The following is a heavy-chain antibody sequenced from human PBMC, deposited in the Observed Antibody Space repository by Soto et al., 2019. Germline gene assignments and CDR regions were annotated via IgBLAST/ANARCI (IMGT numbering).Heavy chain of an antibody. Sequence: GGSLRLSCAASGISTSSCWMGWVRQAPGRGLEWVASIKNDGSEKYYMDSLKGRFTISRDNALNSLYLQMNSLRAEDTAVYFCVTGYHSDYWGQGTLVTASS. CDR2: IKNDGSEK. J-gene: IGHJ4*02. V-gene: IGHV3-7*03. CDR3: VTGYHSDY. D-gene: IGHD5-18*01. CDR1: GISTSSCW.